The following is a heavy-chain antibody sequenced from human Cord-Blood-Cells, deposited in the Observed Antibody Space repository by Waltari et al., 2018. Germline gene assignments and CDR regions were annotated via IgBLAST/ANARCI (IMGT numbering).Heavy chain of an antibody. D-gene: IGHD6-19*01. CDR1: GFTFSSHG. J-gene: IGHJ4*02. V-gene: IGHV3-30*18. CDR2: ISYDGSNK. Sequence: QVQLVESGGGVVQPGRSLRLPCAASGFTFSSHGMHWVRQAPGKGLEWVAVISYDGSNKYYADSVKGRFTISRDNSKNTLYLQMNSLRAEDTAVYYCAKDRGSSGWFDYWGQGTLVTVSS. CDR3: AKDRGSSGWFDY.